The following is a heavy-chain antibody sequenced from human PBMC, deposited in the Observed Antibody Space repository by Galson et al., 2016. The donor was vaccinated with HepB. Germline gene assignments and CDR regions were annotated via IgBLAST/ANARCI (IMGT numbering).Heavy chain of an antibody. D-gene: IGHD1-14*01. CDR3: ARDLWGDCRTTTCSHLDS. J-gene: IGHJ4*02. Sequence: SLRLSCAASGLSFSPYAVSWVRQAPGKGLEWVSAINGTGTITKYADSVKGRFTISKDNSNNMLYLQMNSLRVEDTAVYYCARDLWGDCRTTTCSHLDSWGQGTLGTVSS. CDR1: GLSFSPYA. V-gene: IGHV3-23*01. CDR2: INGTGTIT.